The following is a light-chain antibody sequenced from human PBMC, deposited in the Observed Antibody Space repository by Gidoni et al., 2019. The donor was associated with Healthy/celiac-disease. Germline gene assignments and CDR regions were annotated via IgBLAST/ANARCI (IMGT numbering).Light chain of an antibody. V-gene: IGLV1-51*01. CDR2: DNN. Sequence: QSLLTQPPSVSAAPGQKVTIPCSGSSSNIGNNYVSWYQQLPGTAPKLLIYDNNKRPSGIPDRFSGSKSGTSATLGITGLQTGDEADYYCGTWDSSLSVWVFGGGTKLTVL. CDR3: GTWDSSLSVWV. CDR1: SSNIGNNY. J-gene: IGLJ3*02.